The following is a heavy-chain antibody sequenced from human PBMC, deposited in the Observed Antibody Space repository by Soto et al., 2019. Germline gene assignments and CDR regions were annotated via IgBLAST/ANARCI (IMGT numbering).Heavy chain of an antibody. V-gene: IGHV1-18*01. CDR1: GYTFTSYG. Sequence: QVQLVQSGAEVKKPGASVKVSCKASGYTFTSYGISWVRQAPGQGLEWMGWISAYNGNTNYAQKLQGRVIMTTDTSTSRAYMELRSLRSDDTAVYYCARDREYSGYANPPTFDYWGQGTLVTVSS. CDR3: ARDREYSGYANPPTFDY. D-gene: IGHD5-12*01. CDR2: ISAYNGNT. J-gene: IGHJ4*02.